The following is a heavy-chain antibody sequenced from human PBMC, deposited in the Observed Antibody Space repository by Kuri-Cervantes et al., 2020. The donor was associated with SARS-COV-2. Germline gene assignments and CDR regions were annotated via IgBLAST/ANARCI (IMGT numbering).Heavy chain of an antibody. Sequence: SETLSLTCAVYGGSFSGYSWTWIRQSPGKGLEWIGEINQSGSTNYNPSLKSRVTISPDTSKNQFSLKLSSVTAADTAVYYRARGATDISLVLVVMTGAAHYFDHWGRGTLVTVSS. CDR1: GGSFSGYS. D-gene: IGHD3-22*01. CDR3: ARGATDISLVLVVMTGAAHYFDH. J-gene: IGHJ4*02. V-gene: IGHV4-34*01. CDR2: INQSGST.